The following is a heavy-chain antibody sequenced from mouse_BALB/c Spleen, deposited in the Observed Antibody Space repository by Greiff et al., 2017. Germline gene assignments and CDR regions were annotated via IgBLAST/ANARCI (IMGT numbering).Heavy chain of an antibody. D-gene: IGHD4-1*01. CDR1: GYTFTSYT. Sequence: VKLMESAAELARPGASVKMSCKASGYTFTSYTMHWVKQRPGQGLEWIGYINPSSGYTEYNQKFKDKTTLTADKSSSTAYMQLSSLTSEDSAVYYCATGRFAYWGQGTLVTVSA. J-gene: IGHJ3*01. CDR2: INPSSGYT. V-gene: IGHV1-4*02. CDR3: ATGRFAY.